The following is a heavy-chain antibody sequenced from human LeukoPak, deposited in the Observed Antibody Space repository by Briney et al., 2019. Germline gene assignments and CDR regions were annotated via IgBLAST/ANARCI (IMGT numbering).Heavy chain of an antibody. CDR3: ARGSYPPDY. D-gene: IGHD1-26*01. CDR1: GFTFSRYW. CDR2: IKQDGSEK. Sequence: PGGSLRLSCGASGFTFSRYWMTWVRQAPGKGLEWVANIKQDGSEKYYVDSVKGRFTISRDNAKNSLYLQMNSLRAEDTAVYYCARGSYPPDYWGQGILVTVSS. J-gene: IGHJ4*02. V-gene: IGHV3-7*01.